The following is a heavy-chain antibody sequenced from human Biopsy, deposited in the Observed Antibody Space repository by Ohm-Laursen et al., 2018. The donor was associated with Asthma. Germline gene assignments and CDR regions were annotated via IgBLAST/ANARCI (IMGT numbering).Heavy chain of an antibody. CDR2: INSVFGTT. D-gene: IGHD2-2*01. J-gene: IGHJ4*02. CDR1: GGTFNTYV. V-gene: IGHV1-69*13. Sequence: SAKVSCKSLGGTFNTYVIGWVRQAPGQGLEWMGGINSVFGTTTYPQKFQDRVTITADDSTSTVYMELSSLRYEDTAVYYCARKAGSCISRTCYSLDFWGQGTLVTVSS. CDR3: ARKAGSCISRTCYSLDF.